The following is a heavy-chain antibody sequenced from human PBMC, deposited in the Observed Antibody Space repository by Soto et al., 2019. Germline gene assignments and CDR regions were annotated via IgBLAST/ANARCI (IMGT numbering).Heavy chain of an antibody. J-gene: IGHJ4*02. D-gene: IGHD3-22*01. V-gene: IGHV1-18*01. Sequence: GASVKVSCKASGYTFTSYGISWVRQAPGQGLEWMGWISAYNGNTNYAQKLQGRVTMTTDTSTSTAYMELRSLRSDDTAVYYCARDDYYDSSGSSDYWGQGTLVTAPQ. CDR2: ISAYNGNT. CDR1: GYTFTSYG. CDR3: ARDDYYDSSGSSDY.